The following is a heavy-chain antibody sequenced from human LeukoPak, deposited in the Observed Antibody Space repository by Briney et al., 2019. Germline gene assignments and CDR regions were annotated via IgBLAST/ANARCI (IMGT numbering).Heavy chain of an antibody. CDR2: ISTSSSYI. CDR1: GFTFSSYS. Sequence: GGSLRLSCTASGFTFSSYSMNWVRQAPGKGLEWVSSISTSSSYIYYADSVKGRFTISRDNARSSLYLQMNSLRAEDTAVYYCASVYGDSPFSYWGQGTLVTVSS. D-gene: IGHD4-17*01. J-gene: IGHJ4*02. V-gene: IGHV3-21*01. CDR3: ASVYGDSPFSY.